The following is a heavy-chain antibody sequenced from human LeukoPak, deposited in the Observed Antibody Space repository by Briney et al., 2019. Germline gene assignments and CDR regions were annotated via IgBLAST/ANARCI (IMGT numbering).Heavy chain of an antibody. CDR3: ARDTKRFGELLVGYYYYGMDV. CDR1: GYTFTSYG. V-gene: IGHV1-18*01. J-gene: IGHJ6*02. D-gene: IGHD3-10*01. CDR2: ISAYNGNT. Sequence: ASVKVSCKASGYTFTSYGISWVRQAPGQGLEWMGWISAYNGNTNYAQKLQGRVTMTTDTSTSTAYMELRSLRSDDTAVYYCARDTKRFGELLVGYYYYGMDVWGQGTTVTVSS.